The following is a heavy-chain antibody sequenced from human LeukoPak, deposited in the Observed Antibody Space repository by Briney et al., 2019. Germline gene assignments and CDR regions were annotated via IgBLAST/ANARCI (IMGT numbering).Heavy chain of an antibody. CDR2: IYYSGST. Sequence: PSETLSLTCTVSGGSISSSSYYWGWIRQPPGKGLEWIGSIYYSGSTYYNPSLKSRVTISVDTSKNQFSLKLSSVTAADTAVYYCASVGSGSYYNEGYFDYWGQGTLVTVSS. CDR3: ASVGSGSYYNEGYFDY. D-gene: IGHD3-10*01. CDR1: GGSISSSSYY. J-gene: IGHJ4*02. V-gene: IGHV4-39*07.